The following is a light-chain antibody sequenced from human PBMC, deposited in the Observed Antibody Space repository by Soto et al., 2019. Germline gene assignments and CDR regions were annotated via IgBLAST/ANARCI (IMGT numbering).Light chain of an antibody. CDR1: QSVSSSY. CDR3: QQYGSSRST. V-gene: IGKV3-20*01. Sequence: EIVLTQSPGTLSLSPGERATLSCRASQSVSSSYLAWYPQKSGQAPRLLIYGASSRATGIPDRFSGSGSGTDFTLTISRLEPEDFAVYYCQQYGSSRSTFGQGTKVEIK. J-gene: IGKJ1*01. CDR2: GAS.